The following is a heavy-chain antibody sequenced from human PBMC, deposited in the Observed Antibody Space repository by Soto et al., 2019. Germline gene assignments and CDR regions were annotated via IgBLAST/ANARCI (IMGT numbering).Heavy chain of an antibody. CDR3: ARSTYYYDSSGYFLGAFDI. V-gene: IGHV1-3*01. D-gene: IGHD3-22*01. J-gene: IGHJ3*02. Sequence: WASVKVSCKASGYTFTSYAMHWVRQAPGQRLEWMGWINAGNGNTKYSQKFQGRVTITRDTSASTAYMELSSLRSEDTAVYYCARSTYYYDSSGYFLGAFDIWGQGTMVTVSS. CDR1: GYTFTSYA. CDR2: INAGNGNT.